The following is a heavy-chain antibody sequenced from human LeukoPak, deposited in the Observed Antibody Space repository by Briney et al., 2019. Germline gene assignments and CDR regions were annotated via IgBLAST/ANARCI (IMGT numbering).Heavy chain of an antibody. CDR3: VRKTVGAKNWFDP. CDR1: GFGFSSYE. Sequence: GGSLRLSCAACGFGFSSYEMNWFRQAPGKGLEWISYISSSAGTIYNADSVKGRFTISRDNAKNSLYLQMNSLGAEDSAVYYCVRKTVGAKNWFDPWGQGTLVTVSS. CDR2: ISSSAGTI. D-gene: IGHD1-26*01. J-gene: IGHJ5*02. V-gene: IGHV3-48*03.